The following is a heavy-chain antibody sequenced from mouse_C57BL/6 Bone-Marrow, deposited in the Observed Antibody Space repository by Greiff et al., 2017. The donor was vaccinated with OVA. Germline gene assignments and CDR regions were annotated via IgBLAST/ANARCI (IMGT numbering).Heavy chain of an antibody. V-gene: IGHV14-4*01. CDR3: TTHYYGSSPPFAY. Sequence: EVQLQQSGAELVRPGASVKLSCTASGFNIKDDYMHWVKQRPEQGLEWIGWIDPENGDTEYASKFQGKATITADTSSNTAYLQLSSLTSEDTAVYYCTTHYYGSSPPFAYWGQGTLVTVSA. J-gene: IGHJ3*01. D-gene: IGHD1-1*01. CDR2: IDPENGDT. CDR1: GFNIKDDY.